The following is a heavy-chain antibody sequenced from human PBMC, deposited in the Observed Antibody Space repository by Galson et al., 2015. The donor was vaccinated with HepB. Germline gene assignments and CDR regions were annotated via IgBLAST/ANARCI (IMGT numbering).Heavy chain of an antibody. J-gene: IGHJ4*02. Sequence: CAISGDSVSSNSAARNWIRQSPSRGLEWLGRTYYRSRWYNDYAVSVNSRIIITPDTSENQVSLQLNFVTPEDTAVYYFASGVSGTYCFDYWGQGTLVTVSS. V-gene: IGHV6-1*01. CDR3: ASGVSGTYCFDY. CDR2: TYYRSRWYN. D-gene: IGHD6-19*01. CDR1: GDSVSSNSAA.